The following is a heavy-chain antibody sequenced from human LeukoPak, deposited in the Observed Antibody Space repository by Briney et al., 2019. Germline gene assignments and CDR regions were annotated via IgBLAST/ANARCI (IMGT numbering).Heavy chain of an antibody. CDR1: GGSISSGGYY. V-gene: IGHV4-30-2*01. D-gene: IGHD1-1*01. Sequence: SQTLSLTCTVSGGSISSGGYYWSWIRQPPGKGLEWIGYIYHSGSTYYNPSLKSRVTISVDRSKNQFSLKLSSVTAADTAVYYCARDSLSTGTTRGNWGQGTLVTVSS. J-gene: IGHJ4*02. CDR2: IYHSGST. CDR3: ARDSLSTGTTRGN.